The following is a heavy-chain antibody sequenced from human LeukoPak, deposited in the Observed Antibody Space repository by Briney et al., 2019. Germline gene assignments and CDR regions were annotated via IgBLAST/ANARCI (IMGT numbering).Heavy chain of an antibody. V-gene: IGHV4-59*01. Sequence: SETLSLTCTVSGGSISSYYWSWIRQPPGKGLEWIGYIYYSGSTNYNPSFKSRVTISVDTSKNQFSLKLSSVTAADTAVYYCARVIRSFRELHWFDPWGQGTLVTVSS. D-gene: IGHD1-26*01. CDR2: IYYSGST. CDR1: GGSISSYY. J-gene: IGHJ5*02. CDR3: ARVIRSFRELHWFDP.